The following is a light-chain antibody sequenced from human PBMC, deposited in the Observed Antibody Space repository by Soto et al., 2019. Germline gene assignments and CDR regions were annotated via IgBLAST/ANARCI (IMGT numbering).Light chain of an antibody. Sequence: QSALTQPASVSGSPGQSITISCTGTSSDVGGYNYVSWYQQHPGKAPKVMIYDVSNRPSGVSNRFSGSKSGNTASLTISGLQAEDEADYYCSSYTSSSTPNVFGTGTKVTVL. CDR2: DVS. CDR3: SSYTSSSTPNV. CDR1: SSDVGGYNY. J-gene: IGLJ1*01. V-gene: IGLV2-14*01.